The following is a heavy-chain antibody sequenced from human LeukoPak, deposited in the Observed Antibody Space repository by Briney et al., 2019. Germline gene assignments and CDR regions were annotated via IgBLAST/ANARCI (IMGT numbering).Heavy chain of an antibody. CDR3: ARDWSNVVTAI. J-gene: IGHJ4*02. CDR1: GFTFSSYA. Sequence: PGRSLRLSCAASGFTFSSYAMHWVRQAPGKGLEWVAVISYDGSNKYYADSVKGRFTISRDNSKNTLYLQMNNLRAEDTAVYYCARDWSNVVTAIWGQGTLVTVSS. V-gene: IGHV3-30-3*01. CDR2: ISYDGSNK. D-gene: IGHD3-22*01.